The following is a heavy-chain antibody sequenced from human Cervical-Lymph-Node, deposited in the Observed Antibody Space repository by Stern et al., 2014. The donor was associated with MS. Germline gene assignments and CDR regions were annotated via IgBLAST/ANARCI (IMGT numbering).Heavy chain of an antibody. V-gene: IGHV3-30-3*01. D-gene: IGHD3-10*01. J-gene: IGHJ6*02. CDR3: ARDLLWFGEFDWGAMDV. CDR1: GFNFSSSA. Sequence: VQLVESGGGVVQPGRSLRLSCAATGFNFSSSAMQWVRQAQGKGLEWVAVISYDGSKAYYADSVKGRFTISRDNSKKTLFLQMNSLRLEDTADYYCARDLLWFGEFDWGAMDVWGHGTTVTVSS. CDR2: ISYDGSKA.